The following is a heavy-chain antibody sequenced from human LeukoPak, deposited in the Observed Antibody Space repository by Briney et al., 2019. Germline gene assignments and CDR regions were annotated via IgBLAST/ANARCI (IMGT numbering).Heavy chain of an antibody. CDR2: MNPNSANT. Sequence: ASVKVSCKTSGYTSSTYDINWLRQAAGQGLEWMGWMNPNSANTGFAQKFQGRAAITRDTSTATAYLELSGLTSEDTAVYYCARAIRYQLLSDYWGQGTLVTVSS. J-gene: IGHJ4*02. CDR1: GYTSSTYD. D-gene: IGHD2-2*01. CDR3: ARAIRYQLLSDY. V-gene: IGHV1-8*02.